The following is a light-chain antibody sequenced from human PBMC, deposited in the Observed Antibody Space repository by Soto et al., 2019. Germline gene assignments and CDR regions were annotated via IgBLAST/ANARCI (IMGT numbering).Light chain of an antibody. V-gene: IGLV2-14*01. CDR3: SSYTSSTFVV. CDR1: SSDVGGYNY. J-gene: IGLJ2*01. CDR2: DVS. Sequence: SVLTQPASVSGSPGQSITISCTGTSSDVGGYNYVSWYQQHPGKAPKLMIYDVSNRPSGVSNRFSGSKSGNTASLTISGLQAEDEADYYCSSYTSSTFVVFGGGTKVTVL.